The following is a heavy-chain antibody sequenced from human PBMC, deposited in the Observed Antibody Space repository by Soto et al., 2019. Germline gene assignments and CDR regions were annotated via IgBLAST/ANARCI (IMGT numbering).Heavy chain of an antibody. CDR2: INWNTGII. D-gene: IGHD3-16*01. Sequence: EVQLVESGGGLVEPGRSLTVSCVGSGFNFHNYAMQWVRQVPGKGLECVSGINWNTGIIGYADAVKGRFILSRGNAKNPLYLEMNSLRVEDTAFYYCAINDYDSGGSDSWGPGTLVTVSS. CDR1: GFNFHNYA. V-gene: IGHV3-9*01. J-gene: IGHJ4*02. CDR3: AINDYDSGGSDS.